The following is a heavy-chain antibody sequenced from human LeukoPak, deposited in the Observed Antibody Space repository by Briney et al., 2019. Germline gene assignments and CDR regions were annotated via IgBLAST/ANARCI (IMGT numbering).Heavy chain of an antibody. CDR2: IYSGGTT. CDR1: GFNFNDYD. V-gene: IGHV3-53*01. J-gene: IGHJ4*02. CDR3: ARGGYSYGDY. Sequence: GRSLRLSCAASGFNFNDYDIHWVRQAPGKGLGWVSVIYSGGTTYYADSVKGRFTISRENSKNTLYLQMNSLRVEDTAVYYCARGGYSYGDYWGQGTLVTVSS. D-gene: IGHD5-18*01.